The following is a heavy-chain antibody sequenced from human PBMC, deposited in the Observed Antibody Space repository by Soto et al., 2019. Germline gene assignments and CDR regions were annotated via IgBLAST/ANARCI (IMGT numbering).Heavy chain of an antibody. CDR3: TTAATTVTTIDY. Sequence: PGGSLRLSCAASGFTFTNAWMSWVRQAPGKGLQWVGRIKRETDGGTTDYAAPVKGRFTISRDDSRTTLYLQMNNLKIEDTAVYYCTTAATTVTTIDYWGQGTLVTVSS. J-gene: IGHJ4*02. D-gene: IGHD4-17*01. V-gene: IGHV3-15*01. CDR1: GFTFTNAW. CDR2: IKRETDGGTT.